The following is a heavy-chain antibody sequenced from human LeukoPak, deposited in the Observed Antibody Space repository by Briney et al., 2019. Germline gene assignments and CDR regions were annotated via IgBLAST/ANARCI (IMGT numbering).Heavy chain of an antibody. D-gene: IGHD6-19*01. V-gene: IGHV3-30*02. J-gene: IGHJ4*02. CDR1: GFTFRTYG. CDR2: LWFDGSHQ. Sequence: PGGSLRLSCAASGFTFRTYGMHWVRQTPGKGLEWVAFLWFDGSHQYYADSVRGRFIISRDNSNNTLYLQMNSLRAEDTAVYYCAKDRYIAVAGTCGYWGQGTLVTVSS. CDR3: AKDRYIAVAGTCGY.